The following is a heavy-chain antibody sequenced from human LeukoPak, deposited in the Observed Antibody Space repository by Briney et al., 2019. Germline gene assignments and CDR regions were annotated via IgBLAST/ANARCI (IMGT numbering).Heavy chain of an antibody. CDR2: IYYSGRT. CDR3: ARDGPGYYYYMDV. CDR1: GGSISSYY. V-gene: IGHV4-59*01. J-gene: IGHJ6*03. Sequence: SETLSLTCTVPGGSISSYYWSWIRQSPGKGLEWIGYIYYSGRTNYNPSLKSRVTISVDTSKNQFSLKLSSVTAADTAVYYCARDGPGYYYYMDVWGKGTTVTVSS.